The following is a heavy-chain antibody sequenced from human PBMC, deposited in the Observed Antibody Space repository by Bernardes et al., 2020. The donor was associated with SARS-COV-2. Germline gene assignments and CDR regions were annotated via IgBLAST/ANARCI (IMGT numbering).Heavy chain of an antibody. J-gene: IGHJ4*02. CDR3: ATMIRAIDY. Sequence: ASVKVSCKASGDTFNGYGFSWVRQAPGQGLEWMGWISFHTGQTDYALRCHGRVTMTTDTATRTAFMELRSLRSDDTAMYYCATMIRAIDYWGQGTLVTVSS. CDR1: GDTFNGYG. V-gene: IGHV1-18*04. CDR2: ISFHTGQT. D-gene: IGHD3-10*01.